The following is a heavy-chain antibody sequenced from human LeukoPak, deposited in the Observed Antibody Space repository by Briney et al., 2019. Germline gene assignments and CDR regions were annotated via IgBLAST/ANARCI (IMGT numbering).Heavy chain of an antibody. CDR3: ARADALPTKFDY. CDR1: GGSISSGGYS. V-gene: IGHV4-30-2*01. CDR2: IYHSGST. Sequence: SETLSLTCAVSGGSISSGGYSWSWIRQPPGKGLEWIGYIYHSGSTYYNPSLKSRVTISVDRSMHQFSLKLSSVPAADTDVYYCARADALPTKFDYWGQGTLVTVSS. J-gene: IGHJ4*02.